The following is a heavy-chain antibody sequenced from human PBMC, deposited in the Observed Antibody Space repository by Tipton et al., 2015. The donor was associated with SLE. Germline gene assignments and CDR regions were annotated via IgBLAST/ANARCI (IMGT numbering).Heavy chain of an antibody. CDR1: GFTASSNY. J-gene: IGHJ4*02. CDR3: ARDSIAAAGSFDY. V-gene: IGHV3-53*01. D-gene: IGHD6-13*01. Sequence: SLRLSCAASGFTASSNYMSWVRQAPGKGLEWVSVIYSGGSTYYADSVKGRFTISRDNSKNTLYLQMNSLRAEDTAVYYCARDSIAAAGSFDYWGQGTLVTVSS. CDR2: IYSGGST.